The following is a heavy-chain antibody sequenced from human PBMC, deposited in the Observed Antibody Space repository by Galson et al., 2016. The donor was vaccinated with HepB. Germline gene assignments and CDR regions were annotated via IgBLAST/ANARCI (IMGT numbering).Heavy chain of an antibody. CDR1: GYSFTAYY. D-gene: IGHD3-22*01. Sequence: SVKVSCKASGYSFTAYYLHWVRQVPGQGLEWMGRVTPESGVTIYAQKFRGRVTMTRDTSISTVYMEMTSLRIDDTAVYYCASLVYSSGWYGHWGQATLVTVSS. J-gene: IGHJ5*02. V-gene: IGHV1-2*06. CDR2: VTPESGVT. CDR3: ASLVYSSGWYGH.